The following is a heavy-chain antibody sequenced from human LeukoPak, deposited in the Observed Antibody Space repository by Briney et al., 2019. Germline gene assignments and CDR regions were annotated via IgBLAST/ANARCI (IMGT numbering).Heavy chain of an antibody. D-gene: IGHD5-12*01. CDR2: INPNSGGT. CDR3: ARTGIYSGYDLDY. Sequence: ASVKVSCKASGYTFTGYYMHWVRQAPGQGLEWMGWINPNSGGTNYAQKFQGRVTMTRDTSISTAYMELSRLRSDDTAVYCCARTGIYSGYDLDYWGQGTLVTVSS. V-gene: IGHV1-2*02. CDR1: GYTFTGYY. J-gene: IGHJ4*02.